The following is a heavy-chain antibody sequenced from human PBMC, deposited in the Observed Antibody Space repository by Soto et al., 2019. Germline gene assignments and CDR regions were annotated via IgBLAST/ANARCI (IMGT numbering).Heavy chain of an antibody. CDR2: IIPIFGTA. J-gene: IGHJ5*02. Sequence: QVQLVQSGAEVKKPGSSVKVSCKASGGTFSSYAISWVRQAPGQGLEWMGGIIPIFGTANYAQKFQGRVTITADESTSTAYMELSSLRSEDTAVYYXXXWAGPERLLPNSGXDPWGQGTLVTVSS. CDR1: GGTFSSYA. V-gene: IGHV1-69*01. CDR3: XXWAGPERLLPNSGXDP. D-gene: IGHD2-15*01.